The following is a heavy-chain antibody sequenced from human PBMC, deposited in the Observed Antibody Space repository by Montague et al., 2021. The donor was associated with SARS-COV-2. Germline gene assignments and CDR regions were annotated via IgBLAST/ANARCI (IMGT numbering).Heavy chain of an antibody. Sequence: SLRLSCAASGFTFSSYGMHWVRQAPGKGLEWVAVIWYDGSNKYYSDSVQGRFTISRDNSKNTLYLQMNSLRAEDTAVYYCAKEAAALTGGMDVWGQGTTVTVSS. D-gene: IGHD3-9*01. CDR2: IWYDGSNK. CDR1: GFTFSSYG. CDR3: AKEAAALTGGMDV. J-gene: IGHJ6*02. V-gene: IGHV3-33*06.